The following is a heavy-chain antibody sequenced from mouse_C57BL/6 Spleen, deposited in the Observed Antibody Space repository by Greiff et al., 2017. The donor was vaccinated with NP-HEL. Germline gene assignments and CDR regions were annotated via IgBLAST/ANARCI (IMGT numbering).Heavy chain of an antibody. CDR3: ATETAQATPFVY. D-gene: IGHD3-2*02. CDR1: GYTFTDYY. Sequence: VQLLQSGPVLVKPGASVKMSCKASGYTFTDYYMNWVKQSHGKSLEWIGVINPYNGGTSYNQKFKGKATLTVDKSSSTAYMELNSLTSEDSAVYYCATETAQATPFVYWGQGTLVTVSA. J-gene: IGHJ3*01. CDR2: INPYNGGT. V-gene: IGHV1-19*01.